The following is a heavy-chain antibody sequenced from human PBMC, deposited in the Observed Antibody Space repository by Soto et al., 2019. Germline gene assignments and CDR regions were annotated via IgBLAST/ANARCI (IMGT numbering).Heavy chain of an antibody. D-gene: IGHD6-19*01. CDR2: INHSGST. CDR1: GGSFSGYY. V-gene: IGHV4-34*01. CDR3: ARGASSGLYYYYGMDV. J-gene: IGHJ6*02. Sequence: QVQLQQWGAGLLKPSETLSLTCAVYGGSFSGYYWSWIRQPPGKGLEWIGEINHSGSTNYNPSLKSRVTISVDTSKNQFSRKLGSVTAADTAVYYCARGASSGLYYYYGMDVWGQGTTVTVSS.